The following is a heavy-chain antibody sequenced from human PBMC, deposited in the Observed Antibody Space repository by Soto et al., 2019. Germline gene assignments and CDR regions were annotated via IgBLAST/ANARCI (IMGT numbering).Heavy chain of an antibody. Sequence: SETLSLTCTVSGGSISSSSYYWGWIRQPPGKGLEWIGSIYYSGSTYYNPSLKSRVTISVDTSKNQFSLKLSSVTAADTAVYYCARSRPTNYFDYWGQGTLVTVSS. V-gene: IGHV4-39*01. CDR2: IYYSGST. CDR3: ARSRPTNYFDY. J-gene: IGHJ4*02. CDR1: GGSISSSSYY. D-gene: IGHD1-1*01.